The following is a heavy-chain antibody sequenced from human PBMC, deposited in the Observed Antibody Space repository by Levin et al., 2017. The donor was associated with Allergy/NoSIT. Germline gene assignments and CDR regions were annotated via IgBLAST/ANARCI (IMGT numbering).Heavy chain of an antibody. D-gene: IGHD4-17*01. CDR1: GFTFSGYN. J-gene: IGHJ6*02. Sequence: GESLKISCAVSGFTFSGYNMNWVRQAPGKGPEWVSSISSTTNYIFYADSVKGRFTISRDNAKNSLYLQMNSLRVEDTAVYYCARDHTTVTTLHRGYYGMDVWGQGTTVTVSS. V-gene: IGHV3-21*01. CDR3: ARDHTTVTTLHRGYYGMDV. CDR2: ISSTTNYI.